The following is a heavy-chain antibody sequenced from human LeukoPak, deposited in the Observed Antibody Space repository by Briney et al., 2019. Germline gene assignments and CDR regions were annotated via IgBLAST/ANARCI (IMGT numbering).Heavy chain of an antibody. J-gene: IGHJ4*02. D-gene: IGHD3-9*01. CDR3: ARYHNCPPHY. Sequence: ASVKVSFKSSVYSFTDHYWHGLRQAPGQGLEWMAWIHPKTGVTNYAERFQGRLSLTRDTSISTLYMELNSLTSDDTAVYYCARYHNCPPHYWGQGTLVSVSS. CDR1: VYSFTDHY. V-gene: IGHV1-2*02. CDR2: IHPKTGVT.